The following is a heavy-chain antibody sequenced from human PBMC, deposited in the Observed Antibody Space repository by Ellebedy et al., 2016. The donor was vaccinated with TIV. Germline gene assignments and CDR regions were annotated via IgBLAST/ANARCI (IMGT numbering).Heavy chain of an antibody. CDR1: GFSFRSYW. CDR3: ARRGSYGDYAVQINSWSDT. J-gene: IGHJ5*02. Sequence: PGGSLRLSCVASGFSFRSYWMSWVRQAPGQGLEWVANIYQDGSNQYSVVSVKGRFTISRDNANKSLFLQMNSLRGEDTAVYYCARRGSYGDYAVQINSWSDTWGRGTLVAVSS. D-gene: IGHD4-17*01. V-gene: IGHV3-7*01. CDR2: IYQDGSNQ.